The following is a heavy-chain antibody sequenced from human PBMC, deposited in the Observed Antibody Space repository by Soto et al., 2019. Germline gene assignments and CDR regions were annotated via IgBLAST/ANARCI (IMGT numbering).Heavy chain of an antibody. CDR1: GDSVSSNSAA. J-gene: IGHJ6*02. CDR3: ARGGWQLVHVMNGMDV. Sequence: SQTLSLTCAISGDSVSSNSAAWNWIRQSPSRGLEWLGRTYYRSKWYNDYAVSVKSRITINPDTSKNQFSLQLNSVTPEDTAVYYCARGGWQLVHVMNGMDVWGQGTTVTVSS. D-gene: IGHD6-13*01. V-gene: IGHV6-1*01. CDR2: TYYRSKWYN.